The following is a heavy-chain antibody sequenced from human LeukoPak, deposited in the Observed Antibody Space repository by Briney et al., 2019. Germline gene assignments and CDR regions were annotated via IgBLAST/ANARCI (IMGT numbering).Heavy chain of an antibody. D-gene: IGHD1-7*01. J-gene: IGHJ4*02. V-gene: IGHV4-59*01. Sequence: SETLSLTCTVSGGSISTYYWNWIRQPPGKGLEWIGYIYSSGSTTYNPSLKSRVTISVDTSKNQFSLKLSSVTAADTAVYYCARDNGRTGTTDYWGQGTLVTVSS. CDR1: GGSISTYY. CDR3: ARDNGRTGTTDY. CDR2: IYSSGST.